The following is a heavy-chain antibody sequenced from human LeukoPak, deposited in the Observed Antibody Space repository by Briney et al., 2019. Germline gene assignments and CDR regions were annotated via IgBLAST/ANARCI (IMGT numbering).Heavy chain of an antibody. D-gene: IGHD4-23*01. CDR3: ARDDPRWHYFDY. CDR1: GFTFSRHA. V-gene: IGHV3-23*01. J-gene: IGHJ4*02. Sequence: GGSLRLSCAASGFTFSRHAMTWVRQAPGKGLEWVSTISDNGGNTYYTDSVKGRFTVSRDNSKNTLYLQMNSLRAEDTAVYYCARDDPRWHYFDYWGQGTLVTVSS. CDR2: ISDNGGNT.